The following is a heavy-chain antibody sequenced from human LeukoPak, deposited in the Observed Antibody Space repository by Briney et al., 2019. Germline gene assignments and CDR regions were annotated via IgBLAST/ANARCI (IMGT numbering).Heavy chain of an antibody. D-gene: IGHD3-16*01. J-gene: IGHJ6*03. CDR3: ARSRSGGYYYYYYMDV. V-gene: IGHV4-34*01. CDR1: GGSFSGYY. CDR2: INHSGST. Sequence: SETLSLTCAVYGGSFSGYYWSWIRQPPGKGLEWIGEINHSGSTNYNPSLKSRVTISVDTSKNQFSLKLSSVTAADTAVYYCARSRSGGYYYYYYMDVWGKGTTVTISS.